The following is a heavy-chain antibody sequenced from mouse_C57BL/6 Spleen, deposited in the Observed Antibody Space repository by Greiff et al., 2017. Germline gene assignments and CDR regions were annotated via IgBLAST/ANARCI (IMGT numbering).Heavy chain of an antibody. CDR3: TAYYSNYYAMDY. Sequence: VQLQQSGAELVRPGASVKLSCTASGFNIKDDYMHWVKQRPEQGLEWIGWIDPENGDTEYASKFQGQATITADTSSNTAYLQISSLTSEDTAVYYCTAYYSNYYAMDYWGQGTSVTVSS. D-gene: IGHD2-5*01. CDR2: IDPENGDT. J-gene: IGHJ4*01. V-gene: IGHV14-4*01. CDR1: GFNIKDDY.